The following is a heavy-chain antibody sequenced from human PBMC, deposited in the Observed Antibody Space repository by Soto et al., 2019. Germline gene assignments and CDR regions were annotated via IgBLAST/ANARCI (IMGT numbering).Heavy chain of an antibody. J-gene: IGHJ4*02. CDR2: IDGSGTTK. V-gene: IGHV3-48*03. CDR3: ARGFGRFTY. D-gene: IGHD3-10*01. Sequence: EVQLLESGGGLVQPGGSLRLSCGVSGFTFNDFEMNWVRQAPGKGLEWLAYIDGSGTTKKYADSVRGRLTISRDKPNNSLFLQMSSLSAADTAIYYCARGFGRFTYWGQGTLVSVSS. CDR1: GFTFNDFE.